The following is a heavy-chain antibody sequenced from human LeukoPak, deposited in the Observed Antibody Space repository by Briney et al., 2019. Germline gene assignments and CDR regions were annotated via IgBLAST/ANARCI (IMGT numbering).Heavy chain of an antibody. V-gene: IGHV4-34*01. CDR2: INPSGGT. D-gene: IGHD3-9*01. CDR3: ARGGDFLTGYYQLDY. Sequence: PSETLSLTCGVYGGSFSDYFWTWIRQPPGKGLEWIGEINPSGGTNYNPSLKSRVTISIDTSKNQFSLKLSSVTAADTAVYYCARGGDFLTGYYQLDYWGQGTLVTVSS. CDR1: GGSFSDYF. J-gene: IGHJ4*02.